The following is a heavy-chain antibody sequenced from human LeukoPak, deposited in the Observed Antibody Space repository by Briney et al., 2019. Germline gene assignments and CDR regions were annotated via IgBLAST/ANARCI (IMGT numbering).Heavy chain of an antibody. J-gene: IGHJ4*02. Sequence: GGSLRLSCAASTFTFSSYNMNWVRQAPGKGLEWVSSISSSGTYIYYRDSVKGRFTISRDNAENSLYLQMNSLRAEDTAVYYCAKSSTRGGGSPSFDYWGQGTLVTVSS. CDR2: ISSSGTYI. CDR1: TFTFSSYN. CDR3: AKSSTRGGGSPSFDY. V-gene: IGHV3-21*04. D-gene: IGHD2-15*01.